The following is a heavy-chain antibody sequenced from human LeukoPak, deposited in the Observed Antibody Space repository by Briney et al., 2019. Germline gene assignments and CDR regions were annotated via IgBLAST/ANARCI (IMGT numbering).Heavy chain of an antibody. CDR3: ARVGAYCSSSSCFDY. CDR1: GYTFTSYG. J-gene: IGHJ4*02. V-gene: IGHV1-18*01. CDR2: ISAYNGNT. Sequence: ASVKVSCKASGYTFTSYGISWVRQAPGQGLEWMGWISAYNGNTNYAQKFQGRVTTTIDTSTNTAYMELRSLRSEDTAVYYCARVGAYCSSSSCFDYWDQGTLVTVSS. D-gene: IGHD2-2*01.